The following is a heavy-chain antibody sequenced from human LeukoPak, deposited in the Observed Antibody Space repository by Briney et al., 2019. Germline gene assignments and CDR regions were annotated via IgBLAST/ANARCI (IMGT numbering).Heavy chain of an antibody. CDR3: ARTPDYGGNLDY. Sequence: GASVKVSCKASGYTFTSSGISWVRQAPGQGLEWMGWISAYNGHTNYAQELQGRVTMTTDTSTSTAYMDLRSLRSDDTAVYYCARTPDYGGNLDYWGQGTLVTVSS. CDR1: GYTFTSSG. CDR2: ISAYNGHT. J-gene: IGHJ4*02. V-gene: IGHV1-18*01. D-gene: IGHD4-23*01.